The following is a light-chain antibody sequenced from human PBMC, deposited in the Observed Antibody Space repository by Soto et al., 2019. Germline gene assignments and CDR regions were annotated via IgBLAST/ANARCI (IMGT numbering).Light chain of an antibody. CDR2: SNN. CDR3: AAWDDSLNGYV. CDR1: SSNIGSNT. Sequence: QSVLTQPPSASGTPGQRVTISCSGSSSNIGSNTVNWYQQLPGTAPKLLIYSNNQRPSAVPDRFSCSKSGTSASLAISGLQSEDEADYYCAAWDDSLNGYVFGTGTKLTVL. V-gene: IGLV1-44*01. J-gene: IGLJ1*01.